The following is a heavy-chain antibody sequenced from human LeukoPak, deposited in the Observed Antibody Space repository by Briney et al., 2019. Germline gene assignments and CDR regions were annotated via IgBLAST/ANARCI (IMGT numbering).Heavy chain of an antibody. Sequence: SETLSLTCTVSGGSISGYYWSWIRQPPGKGLEWIGYIYYSGSTNYNPSLKSRVTISVDTSKNQFSLKLSSVTAADTAVYYCARRGQLVDWFDPWGQGTLVTVSS. D-gene: IGHD6-13*01. V-gene: IGHV4-59*08. CDR2: IYYSGST. CDR1: GGSISGYY. J-gene: IGHJ5*02. CDR3: ARRGQLVDWFDP.